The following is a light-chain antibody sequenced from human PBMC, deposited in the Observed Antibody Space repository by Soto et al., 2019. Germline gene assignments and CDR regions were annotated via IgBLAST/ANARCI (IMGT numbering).Light chain of an antibody. J-gene: IGKJ3*01. Sequence: ENGLTQSPTTLSLSPGEIATLSCRASQSVSNYVAWYQQKPGQAPRLLIYDASNRATGVPARFSGSGSGTDFTLTISSLEPEEFAVYYWQQRSNWLFGPGTKVDIK. CDR1: QSVSNY. CDR3: QQRSNWL. CDR2: DAS. V-gene: IGKV3-11*01.